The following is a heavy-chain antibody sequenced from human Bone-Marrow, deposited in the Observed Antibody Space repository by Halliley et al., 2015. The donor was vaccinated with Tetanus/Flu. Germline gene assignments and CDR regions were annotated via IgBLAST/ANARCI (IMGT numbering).Heavy chain of an antibody. V-gene: IGHV3-7*04. J-gene: IGHJ4*02. CDR3: AREGAGLDY. CDR2: MNQDGSEK. Sequence: LDWVANMNQDGSEKNYVDSVKGRFTISRDNGKNSLYLQINSLRAEDTAVYYCAREGAGLDYWGQGTQVTVSS.